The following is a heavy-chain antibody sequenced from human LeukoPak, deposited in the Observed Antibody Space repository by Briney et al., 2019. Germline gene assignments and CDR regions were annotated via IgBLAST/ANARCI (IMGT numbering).Heavy chain of an antibody. CDR3: AREYYDSLPYGMDV. V-gene: IGHV3-33*01. Sequence: GRPLRLSCAASGFTFSSYAMHWVRQAPGKGLEWVAVIWYDGSNKYYADSVKGRFTISRDNSKNTLYLQMNSLRAEDTAVYYCAREYYDSLPYGMDVWGQGTTVTVSS. CDR1: GFTFSSYA. J-gene: IGHJ6*02. CDR2: IWYDGSNK. D-gene: IGHD3-22*01.